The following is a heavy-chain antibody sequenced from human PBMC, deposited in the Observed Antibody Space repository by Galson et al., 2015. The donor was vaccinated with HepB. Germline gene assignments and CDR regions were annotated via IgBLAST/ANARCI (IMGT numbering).Heavy chain of an antibody. J-gene: IGHJ4*02. CDR2: INYDGRT. D-gene: IGHD1-1*01. V-gene: IGHV4-59*11. Sequence: SETLSLTCTVSGDSISSHYWSWIRQSPAKGLEFLGYINYDGRTNYNPSLESRVTMSLDTSKNQFSLNLRSVTTADTAVYYCSSLKTPTFTRSYFDYWGQGTLVTVSS. CDR1: GDSISSHY. CDR3: SSLKTPTFTRSYFDY.